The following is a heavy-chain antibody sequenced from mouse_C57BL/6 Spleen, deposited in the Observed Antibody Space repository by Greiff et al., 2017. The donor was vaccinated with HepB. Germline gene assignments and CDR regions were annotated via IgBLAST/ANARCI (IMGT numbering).Heavy chain of an antibody. CDR3: TREGDFGTTVVRYFDV. Sequence: EVKVVESGEGLVKPGGSLKLSCAASGFTFSSYAMSWVRQTPEKRLEWVAYISSGGDYIYYADTVKGRFTISRDNARNTLYLQMSSLKSEDTAMYYCTREGDFGTTVVRYFDVWGTGTTVTVSS. J-gene: IGHJ1*03. V-gene: IGHV5-9-1*02. CDR1: GFTFSSYA. D-gene: IGHD1-1*01. CDR2: ISSGGDYI.